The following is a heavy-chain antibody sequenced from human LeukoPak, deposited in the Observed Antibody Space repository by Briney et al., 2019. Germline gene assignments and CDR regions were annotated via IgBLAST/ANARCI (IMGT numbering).Heavy chain of an antibody. CDR2: ISGDGRNI. Sequence: GGSLRLSCVASGFTFSSYWMHWVRQDPRKGLVWVSRISGDGRNINYADSVRGRFTISRDNAKNTLYLQMNSLRAEDTAVYFCARSRYDVVYFDYWGQGTLVTVSS. CDR1: GFTFSSYW. V-gene: IGHV3-74*01. J-gene: IGHJ4*02. D-gene: IGHD3-3*01. CDR3: ARSRYDVVYFDY.